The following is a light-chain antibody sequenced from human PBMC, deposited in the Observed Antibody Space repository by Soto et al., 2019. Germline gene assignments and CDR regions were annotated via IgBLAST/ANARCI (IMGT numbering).Light chain of an antibody. V-gene: IGKV3-20*01. CDR3: QQYGRSPPGFT. Sequence: EVVLTQSPGTLSLSPGERATLSCRASQSVSSSYLAWYQHKPGQAPRLLIYGASTRASGIPDRFSGGGSGTDFTHTISRLEPDDFAVYYCQQYGRSPPGFTFGPGTKVDIK. CDR2: GAS. CDR1: QSVSSSY. J-gene: IGKJ3*01.